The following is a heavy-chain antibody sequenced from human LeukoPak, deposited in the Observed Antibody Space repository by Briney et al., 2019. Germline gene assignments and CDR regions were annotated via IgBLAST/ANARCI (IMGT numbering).Heavy chain of an antibody. CDR3: ARGGEGRYYDSSGYSNWFDP. CDR2: MTPNSGNT. J-gene: IGHJ5*02. Sequence: ASVKVYCKASGYTFYSYDINWMRQATGQGLEWMGWMTPNSGNTGYAQKFQGRVTMTRNTSISTAYMELSSLRSEDTAVYYCARGGEGRYYDSSGYSNWFDPWGQGTLVTVSS. CDR1: GYTFYSYD. D-gene: IGHD3-22*01. V-gene: IGHV1-8*01.